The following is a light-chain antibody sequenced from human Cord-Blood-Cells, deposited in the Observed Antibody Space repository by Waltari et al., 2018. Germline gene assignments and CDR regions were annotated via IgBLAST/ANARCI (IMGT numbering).Light chain of an antibody. Sequence: QSALTQPPSASGSPGQSVTISCTGTSSDVGGYNYVSWYQQHPGKAPKLMIYEVSKRPSGVADRFSGSKSGNTAALTGSGLQAEDEADYDCSSYAGSNNLVFGGGTKLTVL. J-gene: IGLJ3*02. CDR2: EVS. CDR3: SSYAGSNNLV. CDR1: SSDVGGYNY. V-gene: IGLV2-8*01.